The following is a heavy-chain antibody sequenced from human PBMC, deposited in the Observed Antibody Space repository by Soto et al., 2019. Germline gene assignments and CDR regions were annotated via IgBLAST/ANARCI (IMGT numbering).Heavy chain of an antibody. D-gene: IGHD5-12*01. Sequence: SETLSLTCTVSGGSISSSSYYWGWIRQPPGKGLEWIGSIYYSGSTYYNPSLKSRVTISVDTSKNQFSLKLSSVTAADTAVYYCARYPMATDSYFDYWGQGTLVTVSS. CDR3: ARYPMATDSYFDY. CDR2: IYYSGST. CDR1: GGSISSSSYY. V-gene: IGHV4-39*01. J-gene: IGHJ4*02.